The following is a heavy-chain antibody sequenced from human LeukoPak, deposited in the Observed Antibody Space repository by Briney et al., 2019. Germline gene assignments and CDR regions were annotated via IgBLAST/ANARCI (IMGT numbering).Heavy chain of an antibody. CDR1: GFSFSSYG. D-gene: IGHD1-26*01. CDR2: ISSDGRT. V-gene: IGHV3-66*01. J-gene: IGHJ5*02. CDR3: AKEEARWEWFDP. Sequence: GGSLRLSCAASGFSFSSYGMNWVRQAPGRGLEWVSVISSDGRTYYADSVKGRFTISRDNSKNTLDLQMNSRRVEDTAVYYCAKEEARWEWFDPWGQGTLFTVSS.